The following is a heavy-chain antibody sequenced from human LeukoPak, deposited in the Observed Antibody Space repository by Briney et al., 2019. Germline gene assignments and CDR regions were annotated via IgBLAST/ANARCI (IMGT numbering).Heavy chain of an antibody. CDR3: ARDRDYYDSSGYYGWFDP. D-gene: IGHD3-22*01. J-gene: IGHJ5*02. CDR1: GGTFSSYA. CDR2: IIPIFGTA. Sequence: SVKVSCKASGGTFSSYAISWVRQAPGQGLEWMGGIIPIFGTANYAQKFQGRVAITTDESTSTAYMELSSLRSEDTAVYYCARDRDYYDSSGYYGWFDPWGQGTLVTVSS. V-gene: IGHV1-69*05.